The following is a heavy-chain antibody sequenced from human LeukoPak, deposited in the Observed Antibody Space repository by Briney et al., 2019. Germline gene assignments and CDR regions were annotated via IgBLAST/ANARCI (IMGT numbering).Heavy chain of an antibody. V-gene: IGHV3-23*01. Sequence: PGGSLRLSCAASAFTFNSYAIGWVRQAPGKGLEWVSTISAGDSTYYPDSVKGRFIISRDNSKNTLYLQMNSLRAEDTALYYCAKPRGLTIVGAHFDYWGQGTLVTVSS. D-gene: IGHD1-26*01. CDR1: AFTFNSYA. CDR2: ISAGDST. J-gene: IGHJ4*02. CDR3: AKPRGLTIVGAHFDY.